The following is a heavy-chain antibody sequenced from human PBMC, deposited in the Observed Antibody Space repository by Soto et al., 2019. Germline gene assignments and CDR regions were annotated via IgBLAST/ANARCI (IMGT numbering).Heavy chain of an antibody. CDR1: GFTFSGSA. Sequence: EVQLVESGGGLVQPGGSLKLSCAASGFTFSGSAMHWVRQASGKGLEWVGRIRSKANSYATAYAASVKGRFTISRDDSKNTAYLQMNSLNTEDTAVYYCTTYYDSSGYLPFDYWGQGTLVTVSS. D-gene: IGHD3-22*01. J-gene: IGHJ4*02. V-gene: IGHV3-73*02. CDR2: IRSKANSYAT. CDR3: TTYYDSSGYLPFDY.